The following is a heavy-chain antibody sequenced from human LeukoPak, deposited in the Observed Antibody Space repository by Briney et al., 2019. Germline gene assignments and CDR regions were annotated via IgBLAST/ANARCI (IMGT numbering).Heavy chain of an antibody. CDR1: GYTFTSYD. CDR2: INPNSGNT. D-gene: IGHD3-3*01. Sequence: EASVKVSCKASGYTFTSYDINRVRQATGPGIEWMGWINPNSGNTGYEQKFQGRVTMTRNTSISTAYMELSSLRSEDAAVYYCARGYLAIFGVVISFDPWGQGTLVTVSS. J-gene: IGHJ5*02. V-gene: IGHV1-8*01. CDR3: ARGYLAIFGVVISFDP.